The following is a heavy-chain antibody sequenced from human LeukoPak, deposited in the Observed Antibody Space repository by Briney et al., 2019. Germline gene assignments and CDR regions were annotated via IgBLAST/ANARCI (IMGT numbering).Heavy chain of an antibody. V-gene: IGHV4-39*07. D-gene: IGHD2-15*01. J-gene: IGHJ3*02. CDR2: ISYSGNT. CDR1: GGSIGGIISY. Sequence: KPSETLSLTCTVSGGSIGGIISYWGWIRQPPGKGPECIGSISYSGNTYYNPSLNSRVTISVDKSKNQLYLKMTSVTAADTAVYYCAKERRRYQSRGAFEIWGQGTTVTVSA. CDR3: AKERRRYQSRGAFEI.